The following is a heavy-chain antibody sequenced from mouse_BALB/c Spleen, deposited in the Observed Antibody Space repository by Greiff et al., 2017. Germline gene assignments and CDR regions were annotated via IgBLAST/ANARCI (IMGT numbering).Heavy chain of an antibody. CDR1: GYTFTSYW. CDR3: ARSAVVAPDD. D-gene: IGHD1-1*01. Sequence: QVQLQQPGAELVKPGASVKLSCKASGYTFTSYWMHWVKQRPGQGLEWIGEIDPSDSYTNYNQKFKGKATLTVDKSSSTAYMQLSSLTSEDSAVYYCARSAVVAPDDWGQGTTLTVSS. CDR2: IDPSDSYT. J-gene: IGHJ2*01. V-gene: IGHV1-69*02.